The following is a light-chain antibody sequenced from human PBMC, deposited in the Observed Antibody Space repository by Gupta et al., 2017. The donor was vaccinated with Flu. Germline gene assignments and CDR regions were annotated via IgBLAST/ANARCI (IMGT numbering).Light chain of an antibody. CDR2: SNN. V-gene: IGLV1-44*01. J-gene: IGLJ3*02. CDR1: SSNIGSNT. Sequence: QSVLPHPPAASGTPGQRVTLSCSGSSSNIGSNTVNWYQQLPGTAPKLLIHSNNQRPSGVPDRFSGSKSGTSASLAISGLQSEDEADYYCAAWDDSLIGPVFGGGTKLTAL. CDR3: AAWDDSLIGPV.